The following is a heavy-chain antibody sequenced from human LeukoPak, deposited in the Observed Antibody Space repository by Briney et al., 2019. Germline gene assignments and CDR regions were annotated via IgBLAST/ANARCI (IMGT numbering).Heavy chain of an antibody. CDR3: ARQALRDQRVYWVDP. CDR2: CYSSKYT. Sequence: PSETLSLTCTVSGGSISGGGYYWGWIRQPPGKGLEWIGSCYSSKYTYYNPSLKSRVTMSVDTSENQLSLRLSSLTAADTAVYYCARQALRDQRVYWVDPWGQGTLVTVSS. V-gene: IGHV4-39*01. J-gene: IGHJ5*02. CDR1: GGSISGGGYY. D-gene: IGHD2-21*02.